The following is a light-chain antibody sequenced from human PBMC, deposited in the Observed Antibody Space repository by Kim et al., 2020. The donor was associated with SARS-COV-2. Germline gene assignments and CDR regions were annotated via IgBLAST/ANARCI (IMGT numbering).Light chain of an antibody. V-gene: IGKV3-15*01. Sequence: SVSPGERATLSCRASQSVTSNLAWYQQKPGQAPRLLISDASTRATGIPARFSGSGSGTEFTLTISSLQSEDFAVYFCQQYNRWPSTFGGGTKVEIK. CDR2: DAS. CDR1: QSVTSN. CDR3: QQYNRWPST. J-gene: IGKJ4*01.